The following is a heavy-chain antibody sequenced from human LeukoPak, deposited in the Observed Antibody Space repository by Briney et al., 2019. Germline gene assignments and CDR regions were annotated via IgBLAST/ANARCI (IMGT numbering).Heavy chain of an antibody. CDR1: GGSFSGYY. D-gene: IGHD6-19*01. J-gene: IGHJ4*02. Sequence: SETLSLTCAVYGGSFSGYYWSWIRQPPGKGLEWIGEINHSGSTNYNPSLKSRVTISVDTSKNQFSLKLSSVTAADTAVYYCARVAGRPFDYWGQGTLVTVP. CDR3: ARVAGRPFDY. V-gene: IGHV4-34*01. CDR2: INHSGST.